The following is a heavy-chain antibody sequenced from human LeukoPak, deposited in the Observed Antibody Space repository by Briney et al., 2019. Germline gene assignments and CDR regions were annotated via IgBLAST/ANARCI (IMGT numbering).Heavy chain of an antibody. CDR2: INPNSGGT. CDR3: ASYYDSSGYLSDY. CDR1: GYTFTGYY. V-gene: IGHV1-2*06. D-gene: IGHD3-22*01. J-gene: IGHJ4*02. Sequence: SVKVSCKASGYTFTGYYMHWVRQAPGQGLEWMGRINPNSGGTNYAQKFQGRVTMTRDTSISTAYMELSRLRSDDTAVYYCASYYDSSGYLSDYWGQGTLVTVSS.